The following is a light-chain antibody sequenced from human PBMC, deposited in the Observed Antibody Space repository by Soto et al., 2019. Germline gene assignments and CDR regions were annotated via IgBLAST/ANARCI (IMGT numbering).Light chain of an antibody. CDR1: QSVTNY. J-gene: IGKJ5*01. CDR3: QQHSNWPLT. Sequence: EIVLTQSPATLSLSAGERATLSCRASQSVTNYLSWYQQKPGQAPRLLIFDASNRATGIPARFSGSGSLTDFTLTISSLEPEDFALYFCQQHSNWPLTFGQGTRLEIK. V-gene: IGKV3-11*01. CDR2: DAS.